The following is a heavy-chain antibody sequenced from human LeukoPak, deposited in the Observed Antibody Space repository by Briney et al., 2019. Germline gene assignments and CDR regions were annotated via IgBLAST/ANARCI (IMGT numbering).Heavy chain of an antibody. D-gene: IGHD3-16*02. CDR1: GVSITTTDHF. CDR2: IYYSGST. V-gene: IGHV4-39*07. CDR3: ARDGGVDYVWGSYRPHHGFDY. J-gene: IGHJ4*02. Sequence: SETLSLTCIVSGVSITTTDHFWGWIRQPPGKGLEWMGNIYYSGSTYYNPSLKSRVTISVDTSKNQFSLKLSSVTAADTAVYYCARDGGVDYVWGSYRPHHGFDYWGQGTLVTVSS.